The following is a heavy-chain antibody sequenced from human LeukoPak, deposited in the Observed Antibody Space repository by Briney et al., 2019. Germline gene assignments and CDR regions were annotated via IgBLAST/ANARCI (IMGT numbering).Heavy chain of an antibody. Sequence: PSETLSLTCTVSGGSISSGSYYWSWIRQPAGKGLEWIGSIYYSGSTYYNPSLKSRVSISIDTSRNQFSLKLSSVTAADTAVYYCARAARIAAAGTDAFDIWGQGTMVTVSS. V-gene: IGHV4-39*07. CDR1: GGSISSGSYY. J-gene: IGHJ3*02. D-gene: IGHD6-13*01. CDR2: IYYSGST. CDR3: ARAARIAAAGTDAFDI.